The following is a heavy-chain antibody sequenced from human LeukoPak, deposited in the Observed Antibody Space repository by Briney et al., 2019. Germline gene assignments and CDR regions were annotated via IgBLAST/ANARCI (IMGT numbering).Heavy chain of an antibody. J-gene: IGHJ4*02. CDR1: GFTFSNYG. D-gene: IGHD2-2*02. Sequence: GGSLRLSCAASGFTFSNYGMSWVRQARGKGLEWVSTISGSGSATYNAGSVKGRFTTSRDNSNNTLYLQMNSLRAEDTAVYYCAKTEAPAAIRAGSDYWGQGTLVTVSS. V-gene: IGHV3-23*01. CDR3: AKTEAPAAIRAGSDY. CDR2: ISGSGSAT.